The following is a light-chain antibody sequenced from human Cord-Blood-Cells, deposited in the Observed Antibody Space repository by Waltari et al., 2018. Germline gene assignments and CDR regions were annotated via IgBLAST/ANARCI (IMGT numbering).Light chain of an antibody. CDR3: QQLNSYPPT. CDR1: QGISSY. Sequence: DIQSTQSPSFLSASVGDRVTITCRASQGISSYLAWYQQKPGTAPKLLIYAASTLQSGVPSRFSGSGSGTEFTLTISSLQPEDFATYYCQQLNSYPPTFGGGTKVEIK. CDR2: AAS. J-gene: IGKJ4*01. V-gene: IGKV1-9*01.